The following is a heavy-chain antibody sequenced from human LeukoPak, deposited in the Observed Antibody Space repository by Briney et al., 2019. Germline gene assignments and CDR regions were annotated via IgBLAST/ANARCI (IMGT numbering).Heavy chain of an antibody. CDR2: IIPIFGTA. V-gene: IGHV1-69*06. J-gene: IGHJ5*02. D-gene: IGHD3-10*01. CDR3: ATGYYYGSGSRNWFDP. Sequence: ASVKVSCKASGGTFSSYAISWVRQAPGQGLEWMGGIIPIFGTANYAQKFQGRVTMTEDTSTDTAYMELSSLRSEDTAVYYCATGYYYGSGSRNWFDPWGQGTLVTVSS. CDR1: GGTFSSYA.